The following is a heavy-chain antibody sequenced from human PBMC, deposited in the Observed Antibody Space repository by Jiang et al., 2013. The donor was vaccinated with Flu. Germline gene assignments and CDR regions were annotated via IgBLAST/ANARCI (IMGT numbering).Heavy chain of an antibody. V-gene: IGHV1-69*02. CDR2: IIPILGIA. D-gene: IGHD1-26*01. CDR3: ASGGSYSYYYYYGMDV. Sequence: GAEVKKPGSSVKVSCKASGGTFSSYTISWVRQAPGQGLEWMGRIIPILGIANYAQKFQGRVTITADKSTSTAYMELSSLRSEDTAVYYCASGGSYSYYYYYGMDVWGQGTTVTVSS. CDR1: GGTFSSYT. J-gene: IGHJ6*02.